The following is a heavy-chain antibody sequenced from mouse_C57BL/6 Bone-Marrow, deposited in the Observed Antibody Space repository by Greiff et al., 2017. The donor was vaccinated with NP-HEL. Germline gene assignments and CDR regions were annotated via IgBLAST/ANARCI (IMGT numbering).Heavy chain of an antibody. CDR3: ARPPSYYGNYGFAY. CDR1: GFTFSDYG. Sequence: EVHLVESGGGLVKPGGSLKLSCAASGFTFSDYGMHWVRQAPEKGLEWVAYISSGSSTIYYADTVKGRFTISRDNAKNTLFLQMTSLRSEDTAMYYCARPPSYYGNYGFAYWGQGTLVTVCA. V-gene: IGHV5-17*01. CDR2: ISSGSSTI. D-gene: IGHD2-10*01. J-gene: IGHJ3*01.